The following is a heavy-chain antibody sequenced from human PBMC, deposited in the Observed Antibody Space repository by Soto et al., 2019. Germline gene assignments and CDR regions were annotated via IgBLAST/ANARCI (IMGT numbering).Heavy chain of an antibody. D-gene: IGHD3-22*01. CDR3: ARRHTITMIVVVIPSHNFDY. V-gene: IGHV4-39*01. CDR2: IYYSGST. Sequence: PSETLSLTCTVSGGSISSSSYYWGWIRQPPGKGLEWIGSIYYSGSTYYNPSLKSRVTISVDTSKNQFSLKLSSVTAADTAVYYCARRHTITMIVVVIPSHNFDYWGQGTLVTVSS. CDR1: GGSISSSSYY. J-gene: IGHJ4*02.